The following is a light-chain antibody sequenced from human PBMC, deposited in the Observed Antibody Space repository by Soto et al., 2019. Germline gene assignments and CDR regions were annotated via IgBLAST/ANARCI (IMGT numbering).Light chain of an antibody. CDR2: WGS. CDR3: QQYFNTPLT. Sequence: DIVMTQSPDSLAVSLGERATINCKSSQNVLNRANDKNYIAWYQQKPGQPPKLLIYWGSTRESDVPDRFSGSGSARDVILTISSLQAGDVGVYFCQQYFNTPLTFGGGTKVEIK. V-gene: IGKV4-1*01. J-gene: IGKJ4*01. CDR1: QNVLNRANDKNY.